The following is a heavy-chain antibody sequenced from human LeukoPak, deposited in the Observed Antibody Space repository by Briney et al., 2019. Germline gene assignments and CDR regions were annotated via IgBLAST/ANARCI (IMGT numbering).Heavy chain of an antibody. V-gene: IGHV3-7*03. J-gene: IGHJ5*02. CDR3: AKDSEQQLVLDWFDP. Sequence: GGSLRLSCAASGFTFSSYWMSLVRQAPGKGLEWVDNIKQDGSEKYYVDSVKGRFTISRDNAKNSLYLQMNSLRAEDTAVYYCAKDSEQQLVLDWFDPWGQGTLVTVSS. CDR1: GFTFSSYW. CDR2: IKQDGSEK. D-gene: IGHD6-13*01.